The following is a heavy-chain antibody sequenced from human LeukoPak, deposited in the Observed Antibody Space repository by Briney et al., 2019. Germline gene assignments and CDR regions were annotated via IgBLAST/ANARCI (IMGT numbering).Heavy chain of an antibody. Sequence: ASVKVSCKASGYTLTSYYMHWVRQAPGQGLEWMGIINPSGGSTSYAQKFQGRVTMTRDTSTSTVYMELSSLRSEDTAVYYCARDGNWNDVWFDPWGQGTLVTVSS. D-gene: IGHD1-1*01. CDR1: GYTLTSYY. J-gene: IGHJ5*02. CDR3: ARDGNWNDVWFDP. CDR2: INPSGGST. V-gene: IGHV1-46*01.